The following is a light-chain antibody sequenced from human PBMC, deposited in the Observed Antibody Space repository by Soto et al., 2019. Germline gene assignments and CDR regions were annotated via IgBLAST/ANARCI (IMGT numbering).Light chain of an antibody. V-gene: IGLV2-8*01. J-gene: IGLJ1*01. CDR1: GSDVGGYNY. Sequence: QSALTQPPSASGSPGQSVAISCTGTGSDVGGYNYVSWYQQHPGKAPRLLIYEVTKRPSDIPDRFSGSKSGNTASLAVSGLQAEDEADYCCSSYAATNNYVFGTGTKV. CDR2: EVT. CDR3: SSYAATNNYV.